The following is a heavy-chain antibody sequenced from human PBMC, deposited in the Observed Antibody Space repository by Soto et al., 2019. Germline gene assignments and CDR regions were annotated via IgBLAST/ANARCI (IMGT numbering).Heavy chain of an antibody. CDR1: GDSINRSYW. CDR2: IYHSGST. D-gene: IGHD3-10*01. Sequence: PSDTLSLTCAVSGDSINRSYWWSWVCQLPGKGLEWIGEIYHSGSTIYNPSLQSRVTLSVDKSKNEFSLKMSSVTDADTAVYYCTSKFGQLLADAFDIWGQGTMVT. V-gene: IGHV4-4*02. CDR3: TSKFGQLLADAFDI. J-gene: IGHJ3*02.